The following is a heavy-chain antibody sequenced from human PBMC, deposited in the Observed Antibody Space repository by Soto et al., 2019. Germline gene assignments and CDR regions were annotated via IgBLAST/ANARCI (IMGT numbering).Heavy chain of an antibody. Sequence: GASVKVSCKASGYTFTSYGISWVRQAPGQGLEWMGWISAYNGNTNYAQKLQGRVTMTTDTSTSTAYMELRSLRSDDTAVYYCALVLDLSYGRKLAFDIWGQATMVTVSS. CDR2: ISAYNGNT. J-gene: IGHJ3*02. D-gene: IGHD5-18*01. CDR1: GYTFTSYG. V-gene: IGHV1-18*01. CDR3: ALVLDLSYGRKLAFDI.